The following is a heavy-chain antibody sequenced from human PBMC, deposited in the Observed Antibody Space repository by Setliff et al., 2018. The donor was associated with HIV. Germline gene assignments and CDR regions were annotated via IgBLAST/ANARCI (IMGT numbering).Heavy chain of an antibody. D-gene: IGHD6-19*01. CDR3: ARAEAVAHLYP. CDR2: ISAYNGNI. CDR1: GYTFTSYG. Sequence: ASVKVSCKASGYTFTSYGISWVRQAPGQGLEWMGWISAYNGNINYAQKVQGRVTMTTDTSTSTAYMELRSLRSDDTAVYYCARAEAVAHLYPCGQGTLVTVSS. J-gene: IGHJ5*02. V-gene: IGHV1-18*01.